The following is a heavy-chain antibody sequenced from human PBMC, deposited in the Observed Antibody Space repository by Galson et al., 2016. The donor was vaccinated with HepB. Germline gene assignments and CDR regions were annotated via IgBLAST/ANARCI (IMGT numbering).Heavy chain of an antibody. CDR1: EFTFRTYA. Sequence: SLRLSCAASEFTFRTYAMHWVRQAPGKGLQWISYISSSIATIYYADSVRGRFTISRDNAKNSVYLQMSNLRDEDTGVYYCAKELVRSAFDIWGQGTMVIVSS. D-gene: IGHD1-26*01. V-gene: IGHV3-48*02. CDR2: ISSSIATI. J-gene: IGHJ3*02. CDR3: AKELVRSAFDI.